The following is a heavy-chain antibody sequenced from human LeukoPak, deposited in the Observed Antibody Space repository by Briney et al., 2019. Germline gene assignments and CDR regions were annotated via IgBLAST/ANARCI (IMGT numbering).Heavy chain of an antibody. CDR1: GFIFSDYY. Sequence: GGSLRLSCAASGFIFSDYYMGWIRQAPGKGLEWVANIKQDGSEKYYVDSVKGRFTISRDNAKNSLYLQMNSLRAEDTAVYYCARAPVVVVAATREGYFDYWGQGTLVTVSS. V-gene: IGHV3-7*01. CDR3: ARAPVVVVAATREGYFDY. J-gene: IGHJ4*02. D-gene: IGHD2-15*01. CDR2: IKQDGSEK.